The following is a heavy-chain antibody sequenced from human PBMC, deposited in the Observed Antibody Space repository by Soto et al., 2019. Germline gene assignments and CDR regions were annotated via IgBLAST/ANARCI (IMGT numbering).Heavy chain of an antibody. D-gene: IGHD1-26*01. CDR1: GGSISSSSYY. Sequence: QLQLQESGPGLVKPSETLSLTCTVSGGSISSSSYYWGWIRQPPGKGLEWIGGIYYSGSTYYNPSLKSRVTTSADTSKNHFSLKLSSVTAADTAVYYCARHRQWELPTIDYGGQGTLVTVSS. CDR2: IYYSGST. J-gene: IGHJ4*02. V-gene: IGHV4-39*01. CDR3: ARHRQWELPTIDY.